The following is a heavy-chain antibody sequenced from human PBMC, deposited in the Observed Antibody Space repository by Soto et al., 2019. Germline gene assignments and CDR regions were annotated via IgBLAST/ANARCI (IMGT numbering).Heavy chain of an antibody. D-gene: IGHD2-15*01. V-gene: IGHV3-21*01. J-gene: IGHJ6*02. CDR3: ARDFIVVVVTLYYYYVMDF. Sequence: VAGLTSINYSSRWISQTQGKGLEWVSSISSSSSYIYYADSVKGRFTISRDNAKNSLYLQMNSLRAEDTAVYYCARDFIVVVVTLYYYYVMDFWGQGTTVTVSS. CDR2: ISSSSSYI. CDR1: GLTSINYS.